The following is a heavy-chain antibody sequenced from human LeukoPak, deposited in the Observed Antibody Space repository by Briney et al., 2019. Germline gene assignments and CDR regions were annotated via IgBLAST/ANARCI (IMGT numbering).Heavy chain of an antibody. D-gene: IGHD5-18*01. CDR3: ARGKYSYGY. CDR1: GGSFSGYY. Sequence: SETLSLTCAVYGGSFSGYYWSWIRQPPGKGLEWLGEINHSGSTNYNPSLKSRVTISVDTSKNQFSLKLSSVTAADTAAYYCARGKYSYGYWGQGTLVTVSS. V-gene: IGHV4-34*01. J-gene: IGHJ4*02. CDR2: INHSGST.